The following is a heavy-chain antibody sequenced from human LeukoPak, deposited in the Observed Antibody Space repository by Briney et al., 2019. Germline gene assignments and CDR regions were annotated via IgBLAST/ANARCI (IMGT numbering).Heavy chain of an antibody. CDR2: ISSSSSYI. J-gene: IGHJ5*02. CDR1: GFTFSSYS. Sequence: GGPLRLSCAASGFTFSSYSMNWVRQAPGKGLEWVSSISSSSSYIYYADSMKGRFTISRDNAKNSLYLQMNSLRAEDTAVYYCARDEASGTLRPNWFDPWGQGTLVTVSS. V-gene: IGHV3-21*01. CDR3: ARDEASGTLRPNWFDP. D-gene: IGHD2-2*01.